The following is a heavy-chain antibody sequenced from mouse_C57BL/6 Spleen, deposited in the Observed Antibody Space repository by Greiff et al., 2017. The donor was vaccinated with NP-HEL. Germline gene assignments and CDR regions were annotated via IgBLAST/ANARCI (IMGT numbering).Heavy chain of an antibody. J-gene: IGHJ3*01. V-gene: IGHV3-6*01. Sequence: DVKLQESGPGLVKPSQSLSLTCSVTGYSITSGYYWNWIRQFPGNKLEWMGYISYDGSNNYNPSLKNRISITRDTSKNQFFLKLNSVTTEDTATYYCARGGVFAYWGQGTLVTVSA. CDR1: GYSITSGYY. CDR2: ISYDGSN. CDR3: ARGGVFAY.